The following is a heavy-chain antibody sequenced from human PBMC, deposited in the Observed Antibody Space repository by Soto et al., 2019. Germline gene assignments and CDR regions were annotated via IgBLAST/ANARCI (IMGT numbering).Heavy chain of an antibody. CDR2: INPKSGGT. D-gene: IGHD3-22*01. Sequence: QVHLVQSGAEVKKPGASVKVSCKTSGYTCSAYYMHWVRQAPGQGLEWMGWINPKSGGTLYAQKFQGRVTMTRDTSISTAYMELSRLRSDDTAVYYCARGGTFAYDTSGYSVYWGQGTLVTLSS. CDR3: ARGGTFAYDTSGYSVY. J-gene: IGHJ4*02. V-gene: IGHV1-2*02. CDR1: GYTCSAYY.